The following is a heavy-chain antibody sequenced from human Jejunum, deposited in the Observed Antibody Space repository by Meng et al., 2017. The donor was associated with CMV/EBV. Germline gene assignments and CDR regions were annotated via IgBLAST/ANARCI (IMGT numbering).Heavy chain of an antibody. J-gene: IGHJ4*02. CDR2: MHSSANT. CDR3: ERASEEMDTAMAPFDY. CDR1: RRSISTRCYF. D-gene: IGHD5-18*01. V-gene: IGHV4-39*07. Sequence: QEPGPWPGGASVSRALMSPVPRRSISTRCYFGCWMRQTTGNALEWIGGMHSSANTYYNTSLKSRVTISVDTFKIQLYLKVNSLTPANTAVYYCERASEEMDTAMAPFDYWGQGTLVTVSS.